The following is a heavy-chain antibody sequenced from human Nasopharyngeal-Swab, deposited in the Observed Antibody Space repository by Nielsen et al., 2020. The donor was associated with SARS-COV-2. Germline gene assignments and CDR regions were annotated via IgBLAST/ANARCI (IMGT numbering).Heavy chain of an antibody. Sequence: VGPAAGRGVGWIGEIYHSGSTNYNPSLKSRVTISVDNSKNQFSLSLSSVTAADTAVYYCASLLTYYDFWSGYLNYYYMDVWGKGTTVTVSS. D-gene: IGHD3-3*01. J-gene: IGHJ6*03. V-gene: IGHV4-4*02. CDR3: ASLLTYYDFWSGYLNYYYMDV. CDR2: IYHSGST.